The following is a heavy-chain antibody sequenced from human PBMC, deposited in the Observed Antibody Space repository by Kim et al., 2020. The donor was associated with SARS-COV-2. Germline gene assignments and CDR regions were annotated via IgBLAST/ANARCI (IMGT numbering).Heavy chain of an antibody. Sequence: SETLSLTCAVYGGSFSGYYWSWIRQPPGKGLEWIGEINHSGSTNYNPSLKSRVTISVDTSKNQFSLKLSSVTAADTAVYYCARAGPGYGHIVVVTAIDYWGQGTLVTVSS. CDR1: GGSFSGYY. D-gene: IGHD2-21*02. CDR2: INHSGST. CDR3: ARAGPGYGHIVVVTAIDY. V-gene: IGHV4-34*01. J-gene: IGHJ4*02.